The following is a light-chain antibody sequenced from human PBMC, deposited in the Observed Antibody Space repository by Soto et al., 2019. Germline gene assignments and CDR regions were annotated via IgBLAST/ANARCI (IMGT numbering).Light chain of an antibody. J-gene: IGKJ1*01. CDR1: ESIRNN. CDR2: AAS. V-gene: IGKV1-39*01. CDR3: QHTYSSPRGA. Sequence: DIQMTQSPSSLSASVGDRVTITCRASESIRNNLNWYQQKPGKAPKLLIYAASTLQSGVPSRFSGGGSGTEFTLTIGSLQPEDFTTYYCQHTYSSPRGAFGQGAKVEFE.